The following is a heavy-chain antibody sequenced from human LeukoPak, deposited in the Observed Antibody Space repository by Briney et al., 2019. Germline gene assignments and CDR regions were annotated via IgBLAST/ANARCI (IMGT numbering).Heavy chain of an antibody. CDR3: ARDQDWAFDY. V-gene: IGHV3-48*02. CDR2: ISSSGSYI. CDR1: GFTFSSYS. J-gene: IGHJ4*02. D-gene: IGHD3-9*01. Sequence: PGGSLRLSCVASGFTFSSYSMNWVRQAPGKGLEGVSYISSSGSYIKYADSAKGRFTLSRDNAKNSLYLQMNSLRDEDTAVYYCARDQDWAFDYWGQGTLVTVSS.